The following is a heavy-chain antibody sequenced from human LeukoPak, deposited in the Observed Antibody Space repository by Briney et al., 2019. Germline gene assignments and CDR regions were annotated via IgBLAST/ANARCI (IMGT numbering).Heavy chain of an antibody. D-gene: IGHD3-22*01. J-gene: IGHJ4*02. CDR3: ARGETTYYYDSSGYYDY. CDR1: GGSFSGYY. Sequence: SETLSLTCAVYGGSFSGYYWSWIRQPPGKGLEWIGEINHSGSTNYNPSLKSRVTISVDTSKNQFSLELSSVTAADTAVYYCARGETTYYYDSSGYYDYWGQGTLVTVSS. V-gene: IGHV4-34*01. CDR2: INHSGST.